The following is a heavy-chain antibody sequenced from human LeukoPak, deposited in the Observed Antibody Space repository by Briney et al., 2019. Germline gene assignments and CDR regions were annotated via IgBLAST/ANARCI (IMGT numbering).Heavy chain of an antibody. CDR3: ARAPTYYDTRFDY. CDR1: GYTFTGYY. Sequence: ASVKVSCKASGYTFTGYYMDWVRQAPGQGLEWMGWINPNSGGTNYAQKFQGRVTMTRDTSISTAYMELSRLRSDDTAVYYCARAPTYYDTRFDYWGQGTLVTVSS. J-gene: IGHJ4*02. V-gene: IGHV1-2*02. CDR2: INPNSGGT. D-gene: IGHD3-22*01.